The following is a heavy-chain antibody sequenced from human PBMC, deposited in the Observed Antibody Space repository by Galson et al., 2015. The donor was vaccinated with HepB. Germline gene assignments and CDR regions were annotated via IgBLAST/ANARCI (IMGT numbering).Heavy chain of an antibody. D-gene: IGHD2-21*01. CDR1: GYTFTSYA. V-gene: IGHV1-69*13. CDR3: ASHVGLAYCGGDCYSVY. CDR2: IIPIFGTA. J-gene: IGHJ4*02. Sequence: SVKVSCKASGYTFTSYAISWVRQAPGQGLEWMGGIIPIFGTANYAQKFQGRVTITADESTSTAYMELSSLRSEDTAVYYCASHVGLAYCGGDCYSVYWGQGTLVTVSS.